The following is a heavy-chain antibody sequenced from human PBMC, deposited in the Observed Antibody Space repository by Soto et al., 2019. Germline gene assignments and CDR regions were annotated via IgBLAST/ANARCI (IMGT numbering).Heavy chain of an antibody. Sequence: QVQLQESGPGLVKPSETLSLTCTVSGDSISSYYWSWIRQPPGKGLEWIGYAYYGGNTNYNPSLKSRVTISVDTSKSQFGLKLNSVTGADTAVYYCAKHLSAWLRMEAFDVWGPGTMVTVSS. CDR1: GDSISSYY. D-gene: IGHD5-12*01. J-gene: IGHJ3*01. V-gene: IGHV4-59*08. CDR3: AKHLSAWLRMEAFDV. CDR2: AYYGGNT.